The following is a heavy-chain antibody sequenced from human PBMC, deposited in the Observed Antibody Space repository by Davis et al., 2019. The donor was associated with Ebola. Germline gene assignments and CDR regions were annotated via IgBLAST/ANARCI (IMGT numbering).Heavy chain of an antibody. J-gene: IGHJ5*01. Sequence: PGGSLRLSCAASGFSFNDFAMHWVRQAPGKGLEWVSLITWDGSSTFYRDSVKGRFTISRDNNKNFLYLQMNSLRTEDTASYYCVKDKGGAWYDSWGRGTLVTVS. CDR3: VKDKGGAWYDS. CDR1: GFSFNDFA. V-gene: IGHV3-43*01. CDR2: ITWDGSST. D-gene: IGHD4-17*01.